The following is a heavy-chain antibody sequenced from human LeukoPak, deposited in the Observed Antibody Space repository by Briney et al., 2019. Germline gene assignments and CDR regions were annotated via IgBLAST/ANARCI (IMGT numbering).Heavy chain of an antibody. CDR1: GFTFSSYA. J-gene: IGHJ4*02. V-gene: IGHV3-23*01. Sequence: PGGSLRLSCAASGFTFSSYAMRWVRQATGKGLEWVSAFSGCGDSTYYAASVKGRFTISRDNSKNTLYLQMNSLRAEDTAVYYCAKGGQDYYGSGSYYNLYYFDYWGQGTLVTVSS. CDR2: FSGCGDST. CDR3: AKGGQDYYGSGSYYNLYYFDY. D-gene: IGHD3-10*01.